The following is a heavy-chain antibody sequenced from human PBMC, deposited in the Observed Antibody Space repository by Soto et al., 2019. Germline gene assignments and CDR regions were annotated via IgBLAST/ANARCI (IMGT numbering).Heavy chain of an antibody. D-gene: IGHD5-12*01. CDR1: GDSASSNTAS. J-gene: IGHJ5*02. CDR3: AKGDNLGPKTGYAFDP. CDR2: TYFRSKWYT. Sequence: SPTLSLTCAISGDSASSNTASWNWIRQSPSRGLEWLGRTYFRSKWYTDYAVSVKSRIIINPDTSNNPFSLQLNSVTPEDTAVYFCAKGDNLGPKTGYAFDPWGQGIMVTVSS. V-gene: IGHV6-1*01.